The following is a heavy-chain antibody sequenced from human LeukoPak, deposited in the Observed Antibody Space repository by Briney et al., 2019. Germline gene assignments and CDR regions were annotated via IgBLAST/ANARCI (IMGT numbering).Heavy chain of an antibody. V-gene: IGHV3-53*01. Sequence: PGGSLRLSCAVSGFSVSNNYMNWVRQAPGKGLEWVSLIYSRGGTSYADSVKGRFTIFRDSSKNTLFLQMNSLRVEDTAVYYCARDPPGIAASGTYYWGQGTLVTVSS. CDR3: ARDPPGIAASGTYY. D-gene: IGHD6-13*01. CDR2: IYSRGGT. CDR1: GFSVSNNY. J-gene: IGHJ4*02.